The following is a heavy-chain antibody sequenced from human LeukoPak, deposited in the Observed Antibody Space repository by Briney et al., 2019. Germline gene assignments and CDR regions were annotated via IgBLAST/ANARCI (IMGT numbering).Heavy chain of an antibody. CDR2: ISSSSIYI. CDR3: ARGRRDGYNLIDAFDI. D-gene: IGHD5-24*01. Sequence: GGSLRLSCAASGFTVSSNYMSWVRQAPGKGLEWVSSISSSSIYIYYADSLKGRFTISRDNAKNSLYLQMNSLRAEDTALYYCARGRRDGYNLIDAFDIWGQGTMVTVSS. CDR1: GFTVSSNY. J-gene: IGHJ3*02. V-gene: IGHV3-21*01.